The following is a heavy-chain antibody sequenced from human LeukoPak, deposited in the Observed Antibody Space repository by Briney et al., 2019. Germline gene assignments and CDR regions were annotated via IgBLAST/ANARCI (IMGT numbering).Heavy chain of an antibody. V-gene: IGHV3-66*01. CDR2: IYSGGST. CDR1: GFTVSSNY. CDR3: ARDRHYVWGRGMFDP. Sequence: GGSLRLSCAASGFTVSSNYMSWVRQAPGKGLEWVSVIYSGGSTYYADSVKGRFTISRDNSKNTLYLQMNSLRAEDTAVYYCARDRHYVWGRGMFDPWGQGTLVTVSS. J-gene: IGHJ5*02. D-gene: IGHD3-16*01.